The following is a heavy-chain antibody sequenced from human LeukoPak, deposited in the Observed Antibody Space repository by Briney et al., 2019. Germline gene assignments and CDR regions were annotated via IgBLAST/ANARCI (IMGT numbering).Heavy chain of an antibody. CDR2: ISWDGGST. CDR3: AKDTYRHCSSTSCYSHFDY. D-gene: IGHD2-2*02. V-gene: IGHV3-43D*03. J-gene: IGHJ4*02. CDR1: GFTFDDYA. Sequence: PGGSLRLSCAASGFTFDDYAMHWVRQAPGKGLEWVSLISWDGGSTYYADSVKGRFTISRDNSKNSLYLQMNSLRAEDTALYYCAKDTYRHCSSTSCYSHFDYSRQGTLVTVSS.